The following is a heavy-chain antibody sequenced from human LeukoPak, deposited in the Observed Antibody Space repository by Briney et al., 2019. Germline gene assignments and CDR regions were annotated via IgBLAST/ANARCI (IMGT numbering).Heavy chain of an antibody. CDR1: GFTFSTYG. D-gene: IGHD2-15*01. V-gene: IGHV3-33*01. CDR2: IWYDGSIK. J-gene: IGHJ4*02. CDR3: ARAVGPFDY. Sequence: PGRSLRLSRAASGFTFSTYGMYWVRQALGKGLDWAAVIWYDGSIKYYADFVKGRFTISRDNAKNTLYLQLDSMRGEDTAVYYCARAVGPFDYWGQGTLVTVSS.